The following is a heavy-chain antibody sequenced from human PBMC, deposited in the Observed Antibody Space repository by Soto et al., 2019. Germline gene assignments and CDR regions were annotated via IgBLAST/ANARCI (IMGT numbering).Heavy chain of an antibody. D-gene: IGHD2-2*01. CDR1: GFTFSSYA. V-gene: IGHV3-23*01. J-gene: IGHJ4*02. Sequence: GGSLRLSCAASGFTFSSYAMSWVRQAPGKGLEWVSAISGSGGSTYYADSVKGRFTISRDNSKNTLYLQMNSLRAEDTAVYYCATRYRPIVVVPAPTNYWGQGTLVTVSS. CDR3: ATRYRPIVVVPAPTNY. CDR2: ISGSGGST.